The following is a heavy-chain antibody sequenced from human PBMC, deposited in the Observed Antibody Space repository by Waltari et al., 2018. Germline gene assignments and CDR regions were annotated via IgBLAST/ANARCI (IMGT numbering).Heavy chain of an antibody. CDR1: GGTFSSYA. CDR2: IIPIFGTA. CDR3: ARDYSRYCSGGSCFNWFDP. Sequence: QVQLVQSGAEVKKPGSSVKVSCKASGGTFSSYAISWVRQAPGQGLEWMGGIIPIFGTANYAQKCQGRVTITADESTSTAYMELSSLRSEDTAVYYCARDYSRYCSGGSCFNWFDPWGQGTLVTVSS. V-gene: IGHV1-69*13. J-gene: IGHJ5*02. D-gene: IGHD2-15*01.